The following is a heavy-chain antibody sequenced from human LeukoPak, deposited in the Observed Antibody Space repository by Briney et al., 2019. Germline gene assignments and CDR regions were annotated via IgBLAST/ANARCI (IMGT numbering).Heavy chain of an antibody. J-gene: IGHJ4*02. CDR1: GGSISSSGYY. D-gene: IGHD1-26*01. CDR2: MYYSGST. CDR3: SRESGAFCPFGY. Sequence: SETLSLTCTVSGGSISSSGYYWGWIRQPPGKGLEWIGSMYYSGSTNYNPSVKSRVTISADTSRNQFSLNLSSVTAADTAIYYCSRESGAFCPFGYWGQGTLVIVPS. V-gene: IGHV4-39*02.